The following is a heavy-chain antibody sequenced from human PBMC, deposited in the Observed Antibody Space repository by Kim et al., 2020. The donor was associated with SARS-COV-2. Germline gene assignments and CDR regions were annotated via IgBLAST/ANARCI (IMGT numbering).Heavy chain of an antibody. CDR2: VNPNNGNT. J-gene: IGHJ4*02. D-gene: IGHD6-25*01. CDR3: ARGSAWPKIDY. CDR1: GYMFSTHG. Sequence: ASVKVSCKAFGYMFSTHGITWLRQAPGQGLEYMGWVNPNNGNTEYAHKFKGRVTMTTDTSTRTAYMHLSSLTCDDTAVYYCARGSAWPKIDYWGQGTLATVSS. V-gene: IGHV1-18*04.